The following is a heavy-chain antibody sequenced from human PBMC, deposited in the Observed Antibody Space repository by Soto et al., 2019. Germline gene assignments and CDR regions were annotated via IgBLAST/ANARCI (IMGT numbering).Heavy chain of an antibody. CDR3: ARDHIGVLRYFDWLINYGMDV. D-gene: IGHD3-9*01. Sequence: VASVKVSCKSSGGTFSSYAISCVRQAPGQGLEWMGWISAYNGNTNYAQKLQGRVTMTTDTSTSTAYMEPRSLRSDDTAVYYCARDHIGVLRYFDWLINYGMDVWGQGTTVTVS. CDR1: GGTFSSYA. CDR2: ISAYNGNT. J-gene: IGHJ6*02. V-gene: IGHV1-18*01.